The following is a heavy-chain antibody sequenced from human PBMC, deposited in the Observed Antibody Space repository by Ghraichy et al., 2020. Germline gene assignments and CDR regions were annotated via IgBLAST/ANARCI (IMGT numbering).Heavy chain of an antibody. D-gene: IGHD2-21*01. V-gene: IGHV4-31*03. CDR1: GGSISSGGYY. CDR3: ARGWEDCGGDCYLESFDY. J-gene: IGHJ4*02. Sequence: SETLSLTCTVSGGSISSGGYYWSWIRQHPGKGLEWIGYIYYSGSTYYNPSLKSRVTISVDTSKNQFSLKLSSVTAADTAVYYCARGWEDCGGDCYLESFDYWGQGTLVTVSS. CDR2: IYYSGST.